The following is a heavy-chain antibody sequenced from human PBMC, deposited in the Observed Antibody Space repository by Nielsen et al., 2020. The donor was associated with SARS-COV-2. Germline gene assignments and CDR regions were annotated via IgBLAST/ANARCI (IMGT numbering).Heavy chain of an antibody. D-gene: IGHD4-17*01. Sequence: GESLKISCAASGFTFSSYGMHWVRQAPGKGLEWVAVISYDGSNKYYADSVKGRFTISRDNSKNTPYLQMNSLRAEDTAVYYCARDLSVGDYGDYWGQGTLVTVSS. CDR1: GFTFSSYG. CDR3: ARDLSVGDYGDY. CDR2: ISYDGSNK. J-gene: IGHJ4*02. V-gene: IGHV3-30*03.